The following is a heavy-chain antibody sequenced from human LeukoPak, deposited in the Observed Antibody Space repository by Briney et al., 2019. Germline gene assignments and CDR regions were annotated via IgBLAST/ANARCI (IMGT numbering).Heavy chain of an antibody. CDR3: ARGESSGWYPRPY. D-gene: IGHD6-19*01. CDR2: ISSSGSTT. V-gene: IGHV3-48*03. J-gene: IGHJ4*02. Sequence: GGSLRLSCAASGFTFSSYEMNWVRQAPGKGLEWVSYISSSGSTTYYADSVKGRFTISRENARNSLYLQMNSLRAEDTAVYYCARGESSGWYPRPYWGQGTLVTVSS. CDR1: GFTFSSYE.